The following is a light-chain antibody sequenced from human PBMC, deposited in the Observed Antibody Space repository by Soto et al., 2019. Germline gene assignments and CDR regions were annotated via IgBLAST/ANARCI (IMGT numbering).Light chain of an antibody. CDR1: RSNIGSNT. V-gene: IGLV1-44*01. J-gene: IGLJ1*01. Sequence: QSVLTQPPSESGTPGQRVTISCSGSRSNIGSNTVNWYQQLPGTAPKFLIYSNNQRPSGVPKRFSGSKSGNTAYLTISGLQVEDEAEYFCFSFTTTSTHVFGTGTKVTVL. CDR3: FSFTTTSTHV. CDR2: SNN.